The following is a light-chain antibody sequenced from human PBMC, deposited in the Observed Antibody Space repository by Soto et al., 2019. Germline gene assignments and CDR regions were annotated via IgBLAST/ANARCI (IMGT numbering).Light chain of an antibody. CDR3: QQYDNLPPTWT. J-gene: IGKJ1*01. Sequence: DIHMTLSPSSLSASVGHRVTIPCRAIQSIVTYLNWYLQKPWKAPNLLIHDASNLETGVPSRFSGGGSGTHFTFNISNLQPEHIATYYCQQYDNLPPTWTFGQGTKVDIK. V-gene: IGKV1-33*01. CDR1: QSIVTY. CDR2: DAS.